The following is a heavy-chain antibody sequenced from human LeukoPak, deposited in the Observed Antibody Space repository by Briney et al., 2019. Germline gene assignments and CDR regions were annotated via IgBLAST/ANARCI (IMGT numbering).Heavy chain of an antibody. V-gene: IGHV4-34*01. Sequence: SETLSLTCAVYGGSFSGYYWSWIRQPPGKGLEWIGEINHSGSTNYNPSLKSRVTISVDTSKNQFSLKLSSVTAADTAVYYCARMPDPKSGSFRSVYGMDVWGQGTTDTVSS. J-gene: IGHJ6*02. CDR2: INHSGST. CDR1: GGSFSGYY. D-gene: IGHD3-16*02. CDR3: ARMPDPKSGSFRSVYGMDV.